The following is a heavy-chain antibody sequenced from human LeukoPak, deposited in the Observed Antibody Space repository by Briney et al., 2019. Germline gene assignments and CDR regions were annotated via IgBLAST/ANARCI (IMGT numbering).Heavy chain of an antibody. CDR1: GFTFRSYS. D-gene: IGHD3-9*01. J-gene: IGHJ4*02. V-gene: IGHV3-48*02. CDR2: ISSGSSTI. CDR3: WLPGYVFDY. Sequence: GGSLRLSCAASGFTFRSYSMNWVRQAPGKGLEWVSYISSGSSTIYYADSVKSRFTISRDNAKNSLYLQMNSLRDEDTAVYYCWLPGYVFDYWGQGTLVTVSS.